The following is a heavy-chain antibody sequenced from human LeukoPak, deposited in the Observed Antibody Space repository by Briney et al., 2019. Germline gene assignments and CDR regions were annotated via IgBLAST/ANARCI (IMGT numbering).Heavy chain of an antibody. CDR1: GFIFSDFR. V-gene: IGHV3-11*06. Sequence: GGSLRLSCTASGFIFSDFRMSWIRQAPGKGLEWLSYISPTSSDTNYADSVKGRFFVSRDNARKSLYLQMNSLRAEDTAVYYCVKTGGRNGGDSWGQGTLVTVSS. D-gene: IGHD3-16*01. CDR3: VKTGGRNGGDS. CDR2: ISPTSSDT. J-gene: IGHJ4*02.